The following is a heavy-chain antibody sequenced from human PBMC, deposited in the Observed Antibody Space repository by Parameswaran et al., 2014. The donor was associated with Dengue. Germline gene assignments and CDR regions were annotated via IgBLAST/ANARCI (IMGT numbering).Heavy chain of an antibody. Sequence: RWIRQPPGKALEWLALIDWDDDKYYSTSLKTRLTISKDTSKNQVVLTMTNMDPVDTATYYCARIRGSSGWLDYWGQGTLVTVSS. J-gene: IGHJ4*02. CDR2: IDWDDDK. D-gene: IGHD6-19*01. V-gene: IGHV2-70*01. CDR3: ARIRGSSGWLDY.